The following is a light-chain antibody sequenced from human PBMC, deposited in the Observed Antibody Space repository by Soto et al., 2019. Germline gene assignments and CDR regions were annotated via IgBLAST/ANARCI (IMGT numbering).Light chain of an antibody. CDR2: SDN. J-gene: IGLJ2*01. CDR3: AAWDDSMSGVV. CDR1: TSNIGSKY. Sequence: QSVLTQPPSASGTPGQRVTISCSGSTSNIGSKYVYWYQQLPGTAPKPLIYSDNVRPSGVPDRFSGSKSGTSASLAISGLRYEDEDDYFCAAWDDSMSGVVFGGGTKLTVL. V-gene: IGLV1-47*01.